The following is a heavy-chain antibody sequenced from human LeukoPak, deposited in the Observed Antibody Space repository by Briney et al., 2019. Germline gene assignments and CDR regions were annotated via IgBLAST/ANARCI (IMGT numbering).Heavy chain of an antibody. CDR1: GGSISSYY. CDR2: IHYNGRT. CDR3: ARGCGSTSCYAADY. Sequence: PSETLSLTCTVSGGSISSYYWSWLRQPPGKGLEWIGYIHYNGRTNYNPSLKSRVTISVDTSKNQFSLKLSSVTAADTAVYYCARGCGSTSCYAADYWGQGTLVTVSS. D-gene: IGHD2-2*01. V-gene: IGHV4-59*01. J-gene: IGHJ4*02.